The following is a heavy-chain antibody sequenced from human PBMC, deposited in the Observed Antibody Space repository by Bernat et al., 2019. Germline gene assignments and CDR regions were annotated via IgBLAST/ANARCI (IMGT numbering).Heavy chain of an antibody. J-gene: IGHJ3*01. CDR3: ARDQRLSNFDASDV. Sequence: EVQLVQSGGGSAPPGGSLTLSCVASGFTFSSYEVNWVRQTPERGLEWLAYISSSGSNVYYADSVKGRFTLSRDNAKSSLFLQMNSLRGEDTALYYCARDQRLSNFDASDVWGQGTMVIVSS. V-gene: IGHV3-48*03. CDR2: ISSSGSNV. D-gene: IGHD6-19*01. CDR1: GFTFSSYE.